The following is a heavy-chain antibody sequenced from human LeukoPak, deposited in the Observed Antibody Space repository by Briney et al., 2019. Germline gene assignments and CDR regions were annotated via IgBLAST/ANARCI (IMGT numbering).Heavy chain of an antibody. CDR3: VRDRSGSPGDY. CDR1: GGSISSYY. V-gene: IGHV4-59*01. D-gene: IGHD1-26*01. Sequence: PSETLSLTCTVSGGSISSYYWSWIRQPPGKGLQWIGYIYYSGSTNYNPSLKSRVTMSVDTSKNQFSLKLSSVTAADTAVYYCVRDRSGSPGDYWGQGTLVTVSS. CDR2: IYYSGST. J-gene: IGHJ4*02.